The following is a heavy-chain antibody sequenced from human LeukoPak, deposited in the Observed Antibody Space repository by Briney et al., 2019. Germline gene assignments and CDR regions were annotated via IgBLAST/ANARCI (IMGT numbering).Heavy chain of an antibody. V-gene: IGHV3-74*01. J-gene: IGHJ4*02. Sequence: GGSLRLSCAASGFTFSSYWMHWVRRAPGKGLMWVSRINSDGSITNYADSVKGRFTISRDNAKNTLYLQMNSLRAEDTAVYYCARDKYSSSSYYFDYWGQGTLVTVSS. D-gene: IGHD6-6*01. CDR2: INSDGSIT. CDR3: ARDKYSSSSYYFDY. CDR1: GFTFSSYW.